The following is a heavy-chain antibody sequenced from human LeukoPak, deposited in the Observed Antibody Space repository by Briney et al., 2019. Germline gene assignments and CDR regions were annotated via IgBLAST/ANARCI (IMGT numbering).Heavy chain of an antibody. D-gene: IGHD2-2*01. CDR2: IYNSGRI. J-gene: IGHJ5*02. Sequence: SETLSLTCTVSGGSFSSSSYYWGRIRQPPGQGLEWIGSIYNSGRIYYNPTHKNRVTISVDTSKNHSSLKLNSVTAPDTAVYYCARRKRSGCSSTSCLLNWFDPWGQGTLVTVSS. CDR1: GGSFSSSSYY. V-gene: IGHV4-39*02. CDR3: ARRKRSGCSSTSCLLNWFDP.